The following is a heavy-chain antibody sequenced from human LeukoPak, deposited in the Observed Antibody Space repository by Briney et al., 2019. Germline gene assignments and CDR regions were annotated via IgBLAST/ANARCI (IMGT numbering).Heavy chain of an antibody. Sequence: SETLSLTCTVSGYFIRSGFYWGWIRQPPGKGLEWIGSFYHSGSTYYNPSLKSRVTISVDTSKNQFSLKLSSVTAADTAVYYCARGGYDFWAHNNWFDPWGQGTLVTVSS. D-gene: IGHD3-3*01. CDR3: ARGGYDFWAHNNWFDP. CDR2: FYHSGST. CDR1: GYFIRSGFY. J-gene: IGHJ5*02. V-gene: IGHV4-38-2*02.